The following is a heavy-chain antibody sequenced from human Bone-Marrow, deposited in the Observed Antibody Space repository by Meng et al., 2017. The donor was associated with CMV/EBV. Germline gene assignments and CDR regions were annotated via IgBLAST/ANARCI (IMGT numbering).Heavy chain of an antibody. CDR3: ARDPAGDFDY. CDR1: GFTFSSYG. CDR2: IWYDGSNK. J-gene: IGHJ4*02. D-gene: IGHD3-10*01. V-gene: IGHV3-33*01. Sequence: GESLKISCAASGFTFSSYGMHWVRQAPGKGLEWVAVIWYDGSNKYYADSVKGRFTISRDNSKNTLYLQMNSLRAEDTAVYYCARDPAGDFDYWGQGTLVTVSS.